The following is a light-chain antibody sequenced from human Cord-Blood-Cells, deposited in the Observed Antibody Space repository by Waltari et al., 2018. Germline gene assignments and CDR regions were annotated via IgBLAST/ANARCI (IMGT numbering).Light chain of an antibody. CDR3: QVWDSSSDHVV. Sequence: SYVLTQPPSVSVAPGKTARITCGGNNIGSKSVHWYQQKPGRAPVLVIYYDSDRPSGIPERFSGSNSGNTATLTIRRVEAGDEADYYCQVWDSSSDHVVFGGGTKLTVL. J-gene: IGLJ2*01. V-gene: IGLV3-21*04. CDR1: NIGSKS. CDR2: YDS.